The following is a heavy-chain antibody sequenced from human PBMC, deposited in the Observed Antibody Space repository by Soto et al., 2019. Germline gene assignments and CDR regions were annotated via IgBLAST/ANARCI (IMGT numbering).Heavy chain of an antibody. CDR3: AKYRCWYPGDAFDI. CDR1: GFTFSSYA. J-gene: IGHJ3*02. V-gene: IGHV3-23*01. D-gene: IGHD2-15*01. Sequence: VQLLQSGGGLVQPGGSLRLSCVASGFTFSSYAMSWVRQAPGKGLEWVSAISGSGGSTYYADSVKGRLTISRDNFKDTRYLQMNSLRAEETAVYYCAKYRCWYPGDAFDIWGQGTMVTVSS. CDR2: ISGSGGST.